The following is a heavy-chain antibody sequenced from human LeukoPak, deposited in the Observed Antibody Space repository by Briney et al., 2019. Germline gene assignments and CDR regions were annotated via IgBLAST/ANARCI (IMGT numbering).Heavy chain of an antibody. Sequence: GGSLRLSCAASRFTFSSYGMHWVRQAPGNGLEWVSLISYDGSNKYYTDSVKGRFTISRDNSKNTLYLQMDSLRAEDTAVYYCAKDRGYSYGYFDYWGQGTLVTVSS. J-gene: IGHJ4*02. D-gene: IGHD5-18*01. V-gene: IGHV3-30*18. CDR1: RFTFSSYG. CDR2: ISYDGSNK. CDR3: AKDRGYSYGYFDY.